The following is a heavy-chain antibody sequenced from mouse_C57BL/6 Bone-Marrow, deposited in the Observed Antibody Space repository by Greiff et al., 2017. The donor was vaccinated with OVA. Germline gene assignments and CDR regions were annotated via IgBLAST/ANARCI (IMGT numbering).Heavy chain of an antibody. CDR2: IYPRSGNT. Sequence: VKLVESGAELARPGASVKLSCKASGYTFTSYGISWVKQRTGQGLEWIGEIYPRSGNTYYNEKFKGKATLTADKSSSTAYMELRSLTSEDSAVYFCAHYYYGSYWYFDVWGTGTTVTVSS. D-gene: IGHD1-1*01. CDR1: GYTFTSYG. J-gene: IGHJ1*03. CDR3: AHYYYGSYWYFDV. V-gene: IGHV1-81*01.